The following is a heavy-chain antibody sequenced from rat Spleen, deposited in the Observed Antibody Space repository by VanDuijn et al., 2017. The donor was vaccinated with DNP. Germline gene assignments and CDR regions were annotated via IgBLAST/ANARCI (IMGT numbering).Heavy chain of an antibody. V-gene: IGHV3-1*01. D-gene: IGHD1-11*01. Sequence: EMQLQESGPGLVKPSQSLALTCSVTEYSITSNYWAWIRKFPGNKMEWMGYISYSDYTGYNPSLKSRISIARDTSKNQFFLQLNSVTTEDTATYYCARGLNYGGYNYYWYFDFWGPGIMVTVSS. CDR1: EYSITSNY. CDR2: ISYSDYT. CDR3: ARGLNYGGYNYYWYFDF. J-gene: IGHJ1*01.